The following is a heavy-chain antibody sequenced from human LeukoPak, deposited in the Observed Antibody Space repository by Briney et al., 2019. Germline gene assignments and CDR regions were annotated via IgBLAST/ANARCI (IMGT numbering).Heavy chain of an antibody. V-gene: IGHV3-30-3*01. CDR2: ISYDGSNK. J-gene: IGHJ4*02. CDR1: GFTFSSYA. D-gene: IGHD1/OR15-1a*01. CDR3: AKEVGMYGTPTLDF. Sequence: GGSLRLSCAASGFTFSSYAMHWVRQAPGKGLEWVAVISYDGSNKYYADSVKGRFTISRDNSKNTLFLQMNSLRAEDTAVYYCAKEVGMYGTPTLDFWGQGTVVTVSS.